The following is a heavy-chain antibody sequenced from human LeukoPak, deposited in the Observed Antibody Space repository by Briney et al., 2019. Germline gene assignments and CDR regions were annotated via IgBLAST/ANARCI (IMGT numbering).Heavy chain of an antibody. V-gene: IGHV3-23*01. D-gene: IGHD6-19*01. Sequence: GGSLRLSCTGSGFTFSNYVMSWVRQAPGKRLEWVSGISDSGGSTYYADSVKGRFTISRDNSKNTLFLQMNILRVEDTAVYYCVKVAGGSGWYWSPWGQGILVTVSS. CDR1: GFTFSNYV. CDR3: VKVAGGSGWYWSP. J-gene: IGHJ5*02. CDR2: ISDSGGST.